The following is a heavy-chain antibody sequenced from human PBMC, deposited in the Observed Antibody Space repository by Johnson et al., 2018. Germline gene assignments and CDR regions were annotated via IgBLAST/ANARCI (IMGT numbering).Heavy chain of an antibody. CDR2: ISYDGSNK. Sequence: QVQLVQSGGGVVQPGRSLRLSCAASGFTFSSYGMHWVRQAPGKGLEWVAVISYDGSNKYYADSVKGRFTISRDNSKNTLYLQMNSLSAEDTAVYYCARAMDVWGQGTTVTVSS. V-gene: IGHV3-30*03. CDR1: GFTFSSYG. J-gene: IGHJ6*02. CDR3: ARAMDV.